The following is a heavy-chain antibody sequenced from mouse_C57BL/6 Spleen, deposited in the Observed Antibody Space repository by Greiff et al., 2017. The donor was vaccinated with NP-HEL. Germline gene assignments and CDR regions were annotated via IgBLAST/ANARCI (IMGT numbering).Heavy chain of an antibody. Sequence: VKLMESGPGLVAPSQSLSITCTVSGFSLTSYGVSWVRQPPGQGLAWLGVIWGDGSTNYHSALISSLSISKDNSKGQAFLKLNSLQTDDTATYYCAKGDDGYYPLDDWGQGTTLTVSS. CDR2: IWGDGST. D-gene: IGHD2-3*01. V-gene: IGHV2-3*01. CDR1: GFSLTSYG. J-gene: IGHJ2*01. CDR3: AKGDDGYYPLDD.